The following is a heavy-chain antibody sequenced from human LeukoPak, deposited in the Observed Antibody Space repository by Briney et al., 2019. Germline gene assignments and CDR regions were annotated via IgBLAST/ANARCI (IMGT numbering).Heavy chain of an antibody. CDR1: GFTFSRYV. CDR2: ISGSGGST. V-gene: IGHV3-23*01. Sequence: GGSLRLSCAASGFTFSRYVLSWVRQAPGKGLQWVSGISGSGGSTYYTDSVTGRFTISRDNSKNTLFLQMNSLRAEDTALYCCAKTVGVCDNGDGIPYGMDAWGQGTTVTVSS. D-gene: IGHD4-17*01. J-gene: IGHJ6*02. CDR3: AKTVGVCDNGDGIPYGMDA.